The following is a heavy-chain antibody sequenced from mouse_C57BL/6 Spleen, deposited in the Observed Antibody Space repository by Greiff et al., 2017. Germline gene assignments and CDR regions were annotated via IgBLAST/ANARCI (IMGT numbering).Heavy chain of an antibody. Sequence: VHLVESGAELARPGASVKMSCKASGYTFTSYTMHWVKQRPGQGLEWIGYINPSSGYTKYNQKFKDKATLTADKSSSTAYMQLSSLTSEDSAVYYCARGEVFFDYWGQGTTLTVSS. CDR2: INPSSGYT. V-gene: IGHV1-4*01. CDR1: GYTFTSYT. J-gene: IGHJ2*01. CDR3: ARGEVFFDY.